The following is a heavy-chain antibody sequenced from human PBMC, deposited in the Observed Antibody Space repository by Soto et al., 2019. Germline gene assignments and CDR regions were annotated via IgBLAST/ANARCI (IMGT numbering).Heavy chain of an antibody. CDR3: ARGTTVTTTPTYYYMDV. CDR1: GGTFSSYA. Sequence: SVKVSCKASGGTFSSYAISWVRQAPGQGLEWMGGIIPIFGTANYAQKFQGRVTITTDTSTTTAYMELRSLRSDDTAVYYCARGTTVTTTPTYYYMDVWGKGTTVTVPS. V-gene: IGHV1-69*05. CDR2: IIPIFGTA. D-gene: IGHD4-4*01. J-gene: IGHJ6*03.